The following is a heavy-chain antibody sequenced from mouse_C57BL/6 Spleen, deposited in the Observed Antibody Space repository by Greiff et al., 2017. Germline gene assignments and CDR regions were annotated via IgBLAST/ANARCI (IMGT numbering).Heavy chain of an antibody. CDR3: ARSGGYDDF. V-gene: IGHV1-69*01. Sequence: QVQLQQPVAELVMPGASVKLSCTASGFNFTSSCMHWVKQRPGQGLEWIGEIDPSDRYTNYNQKFKGKSNLTVDKSSSTAYMQLNSLTSEDSAVYYCARSGGYDDFWGQGTTLTVSS. CDR1: GFNFTSSC. CDR2: IDPSDRYT. J-gene: IGHJ2*01. D-gene: IGHD2-2*01.